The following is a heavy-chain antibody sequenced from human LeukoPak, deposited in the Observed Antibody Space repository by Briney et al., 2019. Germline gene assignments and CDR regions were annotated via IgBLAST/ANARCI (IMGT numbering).Heavy chain of an antibody. Sequence: GGSLRLSCEASGFTFSIYGMHWVRQGPGKGLVWVSRINSDGSNRRYADSVKGRFTISGDNAKNTLYLQMNSLRAEDTAVYYCVREGTAAEFDYWGQGNLVTVSS. CDR1: GFTFSIYG. CDR2: INSDGSNR. V-gene: IGHV3-74*01. J-gene: IGHJ4*02. CDR3: VREGTAAEFDY. D-gene: IGHD6-13*01.